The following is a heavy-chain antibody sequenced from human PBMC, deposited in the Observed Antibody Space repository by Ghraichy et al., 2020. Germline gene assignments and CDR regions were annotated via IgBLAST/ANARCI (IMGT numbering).Heavy chain of an antibody. J-gene: IGHJ3*02. V-gene: IGHV3-30*02. CDR3: AKEDTAMEGDAFNI. CDR1: GFTLRTYG. CDR2: IRYDGIVK. Sequence: GGSLRLSCAASGFTLRTYGMHWVRQAPGKGLQWVAFIRYDGIVKYYADSVKGRFTISRDNSKNTLYLQMNSLRAEDTAVYYCAKEDTAMEGDAFNIWGQGTMVTVSS. D-gene: IGHD5-18*01.